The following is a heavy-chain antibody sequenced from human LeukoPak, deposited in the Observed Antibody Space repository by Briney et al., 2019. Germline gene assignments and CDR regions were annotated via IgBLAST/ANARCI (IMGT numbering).Heavy chain of an antibody. CDR1: GGTFSSYA. CDR2: IIPIFGTA. Sequence: SVKVSCKASGGTFSSYAISWVRQAPGQGLEWMGGIIPIFGTANYAQKFQGRVTITTDESTSTAYMELSSLRSEDTAVYYCARGMGGPYHYYYYMDVWGKGTTVTVSS. V-gene: IGHV1-69*05. J-gene: IGHJ6*03. D-gene: IGHD1-26*01. CDR3: ARGMGGPYHYYYYMDV.